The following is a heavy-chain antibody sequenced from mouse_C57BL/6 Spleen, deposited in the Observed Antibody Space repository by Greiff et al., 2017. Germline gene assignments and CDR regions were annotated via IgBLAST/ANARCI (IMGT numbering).Heavy chain of an antibody. CDR3: ARNGYGSPNWYFDV. J-gene: IGHJ1*03. V-gene: IGHV1-69*01. Sequence: VQLQQPGAELVMPGASVKLSCKASGYTFTSYWMHWVKQRPGQGLEWIGEIDPSDSYTNYNQKFKGKSTLTVDKSSSTAYMQLSSLTSEDSAVYYCARNGYGSPNWYFDVWGTGTTVTVSS. D-gene: IGHD1-1*01. CDR1: GYTFTSYW. CDR2: IDPSDSYT.